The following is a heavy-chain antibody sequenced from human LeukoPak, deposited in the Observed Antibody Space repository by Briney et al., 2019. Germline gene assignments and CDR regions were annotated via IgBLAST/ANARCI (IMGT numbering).Heavy chain of an antibody. CDR3: ARGVARSSKFHFSYYFDY. CDR2: IYHSGST. Sequence: SETLSLTCTVSGGSIRSNSFYWGWVRQPPGKGLEWIGSIYHSGSTYYNPSLKSRVTISVDTSKNQFSLKLSSVTAADTAVYYCARGVARSSKFHFSYYFDYWGQGTLVTVSS. V-gene: IGHV4-39*07. CDR1: GGSIRSNSFY. J-gene: IGHJ4*02. D-gene: IGHD6-6*01.